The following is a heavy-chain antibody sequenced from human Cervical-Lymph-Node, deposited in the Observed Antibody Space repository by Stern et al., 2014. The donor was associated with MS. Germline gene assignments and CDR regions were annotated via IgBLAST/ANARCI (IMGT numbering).Heavy chain of an antibody. CDR1: GYSFTRYW. V-gene: IGHV5-51*03. D-gene: IGHD5-24*01. Sequence: EVQLVESGAEVKKPGESLKISCKASGYSFTRYWIGWVRQMHGKGLELMGIIYPGDSDKRYSSSFQGQVTISADKSISTAYLQWNSLKASDTAMYYCARRGDGYSGADYWGQGTLVTVSS. J-gene: IGHJ4*02. CDR3: ARRGDGYSGADY. CDR2: IYPGDSDK.